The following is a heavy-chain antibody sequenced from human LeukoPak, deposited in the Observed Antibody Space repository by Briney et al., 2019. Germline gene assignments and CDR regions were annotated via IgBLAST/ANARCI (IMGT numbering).Heavy chain of an antibody. CDR2: ISGSGGST. CDR1: GGSFSGYY. CDR3: AKGPVTPPG. V-gene: IGHV3-23*01. J-gene: IGHJ4*02. Sequence: PSETLSLTCAVYGGSFSGYYWSWIRQPPGKGLEWVSAISGSGGSTYYADSVKGRFTISRDNSKNTLYLQMNSLRAEDTAVYYCAKGPVTPPGWGQGTLVTVSS. D-gene: IGHD2-21*02.